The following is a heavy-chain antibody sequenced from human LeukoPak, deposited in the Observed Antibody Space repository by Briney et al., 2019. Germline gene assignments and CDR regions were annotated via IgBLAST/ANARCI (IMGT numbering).Heavy chain of an antibody. V-gene: IGHV3-21*01. D-gene: IGHD5-12*01. CDR2: ISSSSSYI. Sequence: GGSLRLSCAASGFTFSSYSMNWVRQAPGKGLEWVSSISSSSSYIYYADSVKGRFTISKDNAKNSLYLQTNSRRAEDTAVYYCASLSGLRFKAEYLQHWGQGTLVTVSS. CDR3: ASLSGLRFKAEYLQH. J-gene: IGHJ1*01. CDR1: GFTFSSYS.